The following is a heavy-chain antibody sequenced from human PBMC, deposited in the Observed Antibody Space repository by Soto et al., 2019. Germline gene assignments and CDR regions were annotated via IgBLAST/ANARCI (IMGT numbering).Heavy chain of an antibody. Sequence: QEQLVQSGAEVKKPGAPVKVSCKASGYTFSNYNINWVRQASGQGLEWMGWMNPDSGNTGYAEKFQGRVTITRNSSISTAYMELSGLRSEHTAVYYCAREAASDPSFYYHYMEVWGKGTTVTVSS. CDR2: MNPDSGNT. D-gene: IGHD3-10*01. CDR3: AREAASDPSFYYHYMEV. CDR1: GYTFSNYN. V-gene: IGHV1-8*01. J-gene: IGHJ6*03.